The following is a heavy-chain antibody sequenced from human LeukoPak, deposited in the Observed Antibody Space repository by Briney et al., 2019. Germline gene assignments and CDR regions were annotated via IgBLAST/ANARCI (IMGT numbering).Heavy chain of an antibody. Sequence: GGSLRLSCAASGFTFSSYEMNWVRQAPGKGLEWVSYISSSGSTIYYADSVKGRFTISRDNAKNSLYQQMSSLRAEDTAVYYCARAGGVVIPAALDNWGQGTLVTVSS. CDR2: ISSSGSTI. V-gene: IGHV3-48*03. J-gene: IGHJ4*02. CDR1: GFTFSSYE. D-gene: IGHD2-2*01. CDR3: ARAGGVVIPAALDN.